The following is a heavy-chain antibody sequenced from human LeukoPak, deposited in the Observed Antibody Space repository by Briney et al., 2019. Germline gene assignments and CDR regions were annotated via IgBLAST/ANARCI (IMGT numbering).Heavy chain of an antibody. CDR2: INHSGST. CDR1: GGSFRGYY. Sequence: PETLSLTCAVYGGSFRGYYWSWIRQPPGKGLEWIGEINHSGSTNYNPSFKSRVTISVDTSKNQYSLKLSSVTAADTAVYYCASAGQWLVRDAFDIWGQGTMVTVSS. CDR3: ASAGQWLVRDAFDI. V-gene: IGHV4-34*01. D-gene: IGHD6-19*01. J-gene: IGHJ3*02.